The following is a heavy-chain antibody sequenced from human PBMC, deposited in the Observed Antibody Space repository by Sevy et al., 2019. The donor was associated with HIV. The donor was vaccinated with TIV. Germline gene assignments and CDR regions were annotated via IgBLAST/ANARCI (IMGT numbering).Heavy chain of an antibody. D-gene: IGHD1-26*01. J-gene: IGHJ6*02. V-gene: IGHV5-51*07. CDR2: IFPGDSDT. CDR1: GYIFTTYW. CDR3: ARARGIPHYYYGMDV. Sequence: GESLKISCKGSGYIFTTYWIGWVHQMPGKGLEWMGIIFPGDSDTRYSPSCQGQVTISADNSISTAYLQWSSLKASDTAMYYCARARGIPHYYYGMDVWGQGTTVTVSS.